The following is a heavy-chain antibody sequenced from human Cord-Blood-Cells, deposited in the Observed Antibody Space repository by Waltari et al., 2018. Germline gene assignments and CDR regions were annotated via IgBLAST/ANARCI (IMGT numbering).Heavy chain of an antibody. CDR2: INHSGST. J-gene: IGHJ5*02. Sequence: QVQLQQWGAGLLKPSETLSLTCAVYGGSFSGYYWRWIRHPPGKGLEWIGEINHSGSTNYNPSLKSRVTISVDTSKNQFSLKLSSVTAADTAVYYCARGGSSSWYGYWFDPWGQGTLVTVSS. CDR1: GGSFSGYY. D-gene: IGHD6-13*01. CDR3: ARGGSSSWYGYWFDP. V-gene: IGHV4-34*01.